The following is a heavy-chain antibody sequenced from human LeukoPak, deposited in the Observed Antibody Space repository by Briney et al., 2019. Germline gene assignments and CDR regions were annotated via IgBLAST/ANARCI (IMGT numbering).Heavy chain of an antibody. CDR1: GYTFTGYY. J-gene: IGHJ4*02. V-gene: IGHV1-2*02. CDR3: ARGTTGTTVYFDY. D-gene: IGHD1-1*01. CDR2: INPNSGGT. Sequence: ASVKVSCKASGYTFTGYYMHWVRQAPGQGLEWMGWINPNSGGTNYAQKFQGRVTMTRDTSISTAYMELSRLRSDDTAVYYCARGTTGTTVYFDYWGQGTLVTVSS.